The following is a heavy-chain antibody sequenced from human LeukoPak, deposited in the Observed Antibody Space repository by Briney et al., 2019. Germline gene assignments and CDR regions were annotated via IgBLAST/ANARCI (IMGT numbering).Heavy chain of an antibody. CDR3: ARGPMTIITL. Sequence: GGPLGPSVPASGFTWRAYWRSWFGRAPGKGWEWVANINQDGSETYYVGSLKGRFTISRDNAKNSLYLQMNSLRVDDTAVYYCARGPMTIITLGGQGTLVTVSS. J-gene: IGHJ4*02. V-gene: IGHV3-7*01. D-gene: IGHD1-14*01. CDR2: INQDGSET. CDR1: GFTWRAYW.